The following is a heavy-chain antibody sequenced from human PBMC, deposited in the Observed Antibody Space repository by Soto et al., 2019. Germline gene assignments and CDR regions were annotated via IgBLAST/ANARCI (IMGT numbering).Heavy chain of an antibody. CDR3: ARGRGSYRPLHFDY. V-gene: IGHV4-30-4*01. CDR2: IYYSGST. J-gene: IGHJ4*02. CDR1: GGSISSGDYY. Sequence: SETLSLTCTVSGGSISSGDYYWSWIRQPPGKGLEWIGYIYYSGSTYYNPSLKSRVTISVDTSKNQFSLKLSSVTAADTAVYYCARGRGSYRPLHFDYWGQGTLVTVSS. D-gene: IGHD1-26*01.